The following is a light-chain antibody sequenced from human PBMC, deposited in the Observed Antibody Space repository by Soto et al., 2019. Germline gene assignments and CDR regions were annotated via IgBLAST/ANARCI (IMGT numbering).Light chain of an antibody. V-gene: IGLV2-14*01. CDR2: EVS. CDR1: SSDVGGYNY. J-gene: IGLJ2*01. Sequence: QSALTQPASVSGSPGQSITISCTGTSSDVGGYNYVSWYQQHPGKAPKLTIYEVSNRPSGVSNRFSGSKSGNTASLTISGLQAEDEAEYYCSSYTSSSTYVVFGGGTKLTVL. CDR3: SSYTSSSTYVV.